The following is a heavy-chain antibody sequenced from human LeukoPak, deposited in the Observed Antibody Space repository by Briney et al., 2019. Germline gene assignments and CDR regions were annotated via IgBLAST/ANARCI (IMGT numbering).Heavy chain of an antibody. Sequence: ASVKVSCKASGYTFTSYGISWVRQAPGQGLGWMGWISAYNGNTNYAQKLQGRVTMTTDTSTSTAYMELRSLRSDDTAVYYCARDYGPRYGPDELFDYWGQGTLVTVSS. CDR3: ARDYGPRYGPDELFDY. CDR2: ISAYNGNT. CDR1: GYTFTSYG. J-gene: IGHJ4*02. D-gene: IGHD5-18*01. V-gene: IGHV1-18*01.